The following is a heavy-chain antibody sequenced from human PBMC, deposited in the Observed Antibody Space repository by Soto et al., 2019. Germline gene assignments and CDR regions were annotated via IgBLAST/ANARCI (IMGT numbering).Heavy chain of an antibody. CDR3: ARDLVRGGWSYYYYGMDV. CDR1: GFTFSSYE. V-gene: IGHV3-48*03. J-gene: IGHJ6*02. Sequence: PGGSLRLSCAASGFTFSSYEMNWVRQAPGKGLEWVSYISSSGSTIYYADSVKGRFTISRDNAKNSLYLQMNSLRAEDTAVYYCARDLVRGGWSYYYYGMDVWGQGTTVTVSS. D-gene: IGHD3-10*01. CDR2: ISSSGSTI.